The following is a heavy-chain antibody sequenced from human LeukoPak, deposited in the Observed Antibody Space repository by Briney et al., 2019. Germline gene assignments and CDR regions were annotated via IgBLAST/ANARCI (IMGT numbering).Heavy chain of an antibody. J-gene: IGHJ4*02. CDR2: ISGSGGNT. V-gene: IGHV3-23*01. CDR1: GFTFSSYA. Sequence: GGSLRLSCAASGFTFSSYAMSWVRQAPGKGLEWVSVISGSGGNTYYADSVKGRFTISRDNAKNSLYLQMNSLRAEDTAVYYCARDRISGYYYFDYWGQGTLVTVSS. CDR3: ARDRISGYYYFDY. D-gene: IGHD3-22*01.